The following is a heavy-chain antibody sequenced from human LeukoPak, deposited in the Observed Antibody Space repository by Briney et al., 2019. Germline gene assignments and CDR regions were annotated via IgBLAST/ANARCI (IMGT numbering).Heavy chain of an antibody. D-gene: IGHD3-9*01. CDR3: ARDGLTYYDILTGNYGMDV. CDR1: GFTFSSYG. V-gene: IGHV3-30*03. CDR2: ISYDGSNK. J-gene: IGHJ6*02. Sequence: PGGSLRLSCAASGFTFSSYGMHWVRQAPGKGLEWVAVISYDGSNKYYADSVKGRFTISRDNSKNTLYLQMNSLRAEDTAVYYCARDGLTYYDILTGNYGMDVWGQGTTVTVSS.